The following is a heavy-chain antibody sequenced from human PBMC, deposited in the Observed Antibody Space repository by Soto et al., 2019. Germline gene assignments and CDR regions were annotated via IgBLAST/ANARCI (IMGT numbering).Heavy chain of an antibody. V-gene: IGHV3-30-3*01. J-gene: IGHJ4*02. CDR3: ARDHHRYSGYDYVDY. D-gene: IGHD5-12*01. CDR2: ISYDGSNK. Sequence: LSLCWAGCEFSFTSHSMHRDSQAPGKGLEWVAVISYDGSNKYYADSVKGRFTISRDNAKNSLYLQMNSLRAEDTAVYYCARDHHRYSGYDYVDYWGQGTLVTVS. CDR1: EFSFTSHS.